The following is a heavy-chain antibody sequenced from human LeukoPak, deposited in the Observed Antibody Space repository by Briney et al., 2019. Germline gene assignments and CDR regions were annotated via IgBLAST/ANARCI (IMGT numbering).Heavy chain of an antibody. Sequence: SETLSLTCTVSGGSISSYYWSWIRQPLGKGLEWIGYIYTSGSTNYNPSLKSRVTISVDTSKNQFSLKLSSVTAADTAVYYCAKSAGRKNYYYYYMDVWGKGTTVTVFS. CDR2: IYTSGST. CDR1: GGSISSYY. D-gene: IGHD6-13*01. V-gene: IGHV4-4*09. J-gene: IGHJ6*03. CDR3: AKSAGRKNYYYYYMDV.